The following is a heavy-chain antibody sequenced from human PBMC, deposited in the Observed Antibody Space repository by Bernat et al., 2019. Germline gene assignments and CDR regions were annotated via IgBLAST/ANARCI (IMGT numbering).Heavy chain of an antibody. V-gene: IGHV4-39*01. J-gene: IGHJ4*02. D-gene: IGHD3-16*02. CDR2: IYYSGST. CDR3: ARGLGGVIVMPFDY. CDR1: GGSISSSSYY. Sequence: QLQLQESGPGLVKPSETLSLTCTVSGGSISSSSYYWGWIRQPPGKGLEWIGSIYYSGSTYYNPSLKSRVTISVDTSKNQFSLMLSSVTAADTAVYYCARGLGGVIVMPFDYWGQGTLVTVSS.